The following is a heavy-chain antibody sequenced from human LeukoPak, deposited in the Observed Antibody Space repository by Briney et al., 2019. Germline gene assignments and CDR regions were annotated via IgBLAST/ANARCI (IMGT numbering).Heavy chain of an antibody. Sequence: ASVKVSCKASGYTFTNFGISWVRQAPGQGLEWMGWISAYNGNTNYAQKLQGRVTMTTDTSTSTAYMELRSLRSDDTAVYYCARGRGRWELLYYFDYWGQGTLVTVSS. CDR2: ISAYNGNT. CDR1: GYTFTNFG. D-gene: IGHD1-26*01. J-gene: IGHJ4*02. CDR3: ARGRGRWELLYYFDY. V-gene: IGHV1-18*01.